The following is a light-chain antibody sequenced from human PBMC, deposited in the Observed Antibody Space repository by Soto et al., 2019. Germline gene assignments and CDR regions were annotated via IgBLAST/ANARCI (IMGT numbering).Light chain of an antibody. CDR1: QYISNY. V-gene: IGKV1-39*01. J-gene: IGKJ2*01. CDR3: QQSYSTPPT. Sequence: DIKMTQSPSSLSASVGDRVTITCRASQYISNYLNWYQQKSGTAPKLLIHTASTLQSGVPSRFSGRGSGPDFTLTISSVQPDDFAICFCQQSYSTPPTFGQGTTLEIK. CDR2: TAS.